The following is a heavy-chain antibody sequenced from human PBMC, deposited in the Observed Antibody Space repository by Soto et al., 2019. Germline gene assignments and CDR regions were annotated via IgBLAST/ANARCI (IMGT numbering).Heavy chain of an antibody. Sequence: SQTLRLMCPISGDSISSRIATWNWNRQSRSRGLEWLGRTYYRSKWYNDYAVSVKSRITINPDTSKNQFSLQLNSVTPEDTAVYYCAREKDSSWPYYYYGMDVWGQGTTVTVSS. J-gene: IGHJ6*02. D-gene: IGHD6-13*01. CDR3: AREKDSSWPYYYYGMDV. V-gene: IGHV6-1*01. CDR1: GDSISSRIAT. CDR2: TYYRSKWYN.